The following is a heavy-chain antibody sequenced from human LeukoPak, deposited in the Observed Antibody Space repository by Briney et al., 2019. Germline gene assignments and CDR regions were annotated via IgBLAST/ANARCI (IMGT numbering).Heavy chain of an antibody. CDR3: GRDPNGDYIGAFDM. V-gene: IGHV3-23*01. Sequence: PGGSLRLSCAASGFTFDDYAMHWVRQAPGKGLEWVSAIRGSGSGGSTFYADSVKGRFTISRDNSKNILYLQMNSLRAEDTAVYYYGRDPNGDYIGAFDMWGQGTVVTVSS. CDR1: GFTFDDYA. CDR2: IRGSGSGGST. D-gene: IGHD4-17*01. J-gene: IGHJ3*02.